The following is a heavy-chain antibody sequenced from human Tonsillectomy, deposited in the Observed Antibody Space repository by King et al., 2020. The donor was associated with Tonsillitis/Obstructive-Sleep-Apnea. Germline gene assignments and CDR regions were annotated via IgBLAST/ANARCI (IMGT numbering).Heavy chain of an antibody. Sequence: VQLVESGGGLVQPGESLRLSCAASGFTFSSYWMHWVRQAPGKGLVWVSRINSDGSSTSYADSVKGRFTISRDNAKNTLYLQMNSLRAEDTAVYYCARELVVPAAMSYNYYYYMDVWSKGTTVTVSS. CDR1: GFTFSSYW. CDR2: INSDGSST. D-gene: IGHD2-2*01. J-gene: IGHJ6*03. V-gene: IGHV3-74*01. CDR3: ARELVVPAAMSYNYYYYMDV.